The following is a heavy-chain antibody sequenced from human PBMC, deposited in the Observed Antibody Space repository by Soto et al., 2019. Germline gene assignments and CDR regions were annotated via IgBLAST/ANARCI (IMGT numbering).Heavy chain of an antibody. D-gene: IGHD2-15*01. CDR3: ARGGARSPLNWFDP. CDR2: IYYSGST. CDR1: GGSISSYY. J-gene: IGHJ5*02. V-gene: IGHV4-59*12. Sequence: SETLSLTCTVSGGSISSYYWSWIRQPPGKGLEWIGYIYYSGSTNYNPSLKSRVTISVDTSKNQFSLKLSSVTAADTAVYYCARGGARSPLNWFDPWGQGTLVTVSS.